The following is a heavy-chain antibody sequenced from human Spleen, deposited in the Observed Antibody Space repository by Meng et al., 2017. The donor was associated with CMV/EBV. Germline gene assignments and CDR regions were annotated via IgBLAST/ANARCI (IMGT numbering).Heavy chain of an antibody. Sequence: AVSGASITTTKWWTWVRQPPGKGLEWVGEIDHSGNSNSNPSLKSRLTLSLDTSKNHLSLRMTSVTAEDTAVYYCARVTEYGGNCFDSWGQGTLVTVSS. J-gene: IGHJ4*02. CDR1: GASITTTKW. CDR2: IDHSGNS. CDR3: ARVTEYGGNCFDS. D-gene: IGHD4/OR15-4a*01. V-gene: IGHV4-4*02.